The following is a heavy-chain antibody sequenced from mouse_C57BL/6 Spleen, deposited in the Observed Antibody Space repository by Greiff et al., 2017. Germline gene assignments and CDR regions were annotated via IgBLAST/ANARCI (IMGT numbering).Heavy chain of an antibody. V-gene: IGHV5-17*01. CDR3: ARASWDSYYYAMDY. Sequence: EVKLVESGGGLVKPGGSLKLSCAASGFTFSDYGMHWVRQAPEKGLEWVAYISSGSSTIYYADTVKGRFTISRDNAKNTLFLQMTSLRSEYTAMYYCARASWDSYYYAMDYWGQGTSVTVSS. CDR2: ISSGSSTI. D-gene: IGHD4-1*01. CDR1: GFTFSDYG. J-gene: IGHJ4*01.